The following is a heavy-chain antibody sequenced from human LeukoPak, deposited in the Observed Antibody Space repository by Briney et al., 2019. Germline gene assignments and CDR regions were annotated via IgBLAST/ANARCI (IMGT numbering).Heavy chain of an antibody. CDR1: GGTFSIYA. V-gene: IGHV1-69*13. Sequence: SVKVSSKASGGTFSIYAISWVRQAPGQGLEWMGGIIPIFGTANYAQKFQGRVTITADETTSTAYMELSSLRSEDTAVYYCARDYYDSSGYYPNYYYFDYWGQGTLVTVSS. D-gene: IGHD3-22*01. CDR3: ARDYYDSSGYYPNYYYFDY. CDR2: IIPIFGTA. J-gene: IGHJ4*02.